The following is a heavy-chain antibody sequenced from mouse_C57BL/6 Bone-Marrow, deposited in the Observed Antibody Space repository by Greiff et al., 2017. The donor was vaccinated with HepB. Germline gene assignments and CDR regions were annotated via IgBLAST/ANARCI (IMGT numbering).Heavy chain of an antibody. CDR2: IDPENGDT. CDR3: TRITNAWFAY. Sequence: EVQLQQPGAELVRPGASVKLSCTASGFNIKDDYMHWVKQRPEQGLEWIGWIDPENGDTEYASKFQGKATITADTSSNTAYLQLSSLTSEDTAVYYCTRITNAWFAYWGQGTLVTVSA. J-gene: IGHJ3*01. V-gene: IGHV14-4*01. D-gene: IGHD2-4*01. CDR1: GFNIKDDY.